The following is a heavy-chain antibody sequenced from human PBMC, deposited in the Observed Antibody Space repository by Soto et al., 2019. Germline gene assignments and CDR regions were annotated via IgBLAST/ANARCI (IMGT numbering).Heavy chain of an antibody. V-gene: IGHV4-34*01. CDR3: ARGFGVWAY. J-gene: IGHJ4*02. D-gene: IGHD2-8*01. Sequence: PSDTLSLTCAVYGGSFSGYYWSWIRQPPGKGLEWIGEINHSGSTNYNPSLKSRVTISVDTSKNQFSLKLSSVTAADTAVYYCARGFGVWAYWGQGTLVTVSS. CDR1: GGSFSGYY. CDR2: INHSGST.